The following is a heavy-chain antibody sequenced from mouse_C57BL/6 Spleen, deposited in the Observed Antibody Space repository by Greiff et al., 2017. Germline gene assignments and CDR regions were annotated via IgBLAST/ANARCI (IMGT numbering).Heavy chain of an antibody. CDR1: GYTFTSYW. V-gene: IGHV1-53*01. Sequence: QVQLQQPGTELVKPGASVKLSCKASGYTFTSYWMHWVKQRPGQGLEWIGNINPSNGGTNYNEKFKSKATLTVDKSSSTAYMQLSSLTSEDSAVYYCARCLLYDYPYYAMDYWGQGTSVTVSS. D-gene: IGHD2-4*01. J-gene: IGHJ4*01. CDR3: ARCLLYDYPYYAMDY. CDR2: INPSNGGT.